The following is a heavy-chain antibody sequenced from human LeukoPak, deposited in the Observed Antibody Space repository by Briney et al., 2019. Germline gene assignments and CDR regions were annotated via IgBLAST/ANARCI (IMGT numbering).Heavy chain of an antibody. D-gene: IGHD6-13*01. CDR1: GGTFSSYA. Sequence: SVKVSCTASGGTFSSYAISWVRQAPGQGLEWMGGIIPIFGTANYAQKFQGRVTITADESTSTAYMELSSLRSEDTAVYYCARESPGYSSSWYNIWGQGTMVTVSS. CDR2: IIPIFGTA. CDR3: ARESPGYSSSWYNI. V-gene: IGHV1-69*13. J-gene: IGHJ3*02.